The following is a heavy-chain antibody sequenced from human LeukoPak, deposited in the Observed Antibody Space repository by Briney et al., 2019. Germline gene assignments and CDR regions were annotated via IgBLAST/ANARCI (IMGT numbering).Heavy chain of an antibody. CDR1: GGSINTNPNY. V-gene: IGHV4-39*02. CDR3: ARLDYYDSSGFDY. Sequence: SETLSLTCSVSGGSINTNPNYWGWVRQPPGKGLERIGCFYYRGSTYYNPSLRSRVTVSGDSSQNHFSLKLTSVTAADTAVYYCARLDYYDSSGFDYWGQGTLVTVSS. J-gene: IGHJ4*02. D-gene: IGHD3-22*01. CDR2: FYYRGST.